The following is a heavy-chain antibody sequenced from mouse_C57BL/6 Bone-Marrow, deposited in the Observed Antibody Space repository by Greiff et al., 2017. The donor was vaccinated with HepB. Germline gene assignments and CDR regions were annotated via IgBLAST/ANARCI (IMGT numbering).Heavy chain of an antibody. CDR3: ARDQFTTVVAGYFDD. D-gene: IGHD1-1*01. Sequence: EVKLVESGGGLVKPGGSLKLSCAASGFTFSSYAMSWVRQTPEKRLEWVATISDGGSYTYYPDNVKGRFTISRDNAKNNLYLQMSHLKSEDTAMYYCARDQFTTVVAGYFDDWGQGTTLTVSS. V-gene: IGHV5-4*01. CDR2: ISDGGSYT. CDR1: GFTFSSYA. J-gene: IGHJ2*01.